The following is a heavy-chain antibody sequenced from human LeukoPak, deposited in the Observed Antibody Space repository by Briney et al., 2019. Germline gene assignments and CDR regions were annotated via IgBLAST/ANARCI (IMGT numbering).Heavy chain of an antibody. V-gene: IGHV4-4*02. Sequence: GSLRLSCAASGFTFSSYWMHWVRQPPGKGLEWIGEIYHSGGTNYIPSLKTRVTISVDKSKNQFSLKLSSVTAADTAVYYCARGVDSSGYYFDYWGQGTLVTVSS. CDR2: IYHSGGT. CDR3: ARGVDSSGYYFDY. D-gene: IGHD3-22*01. CDR1: GFTFSSYW. J-gene: IGHJ4*02.